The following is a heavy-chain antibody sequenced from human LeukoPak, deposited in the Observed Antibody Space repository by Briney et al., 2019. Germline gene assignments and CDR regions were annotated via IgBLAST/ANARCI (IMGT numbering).Heavy chain of an antibody. CDR2: IMPIFDTT. CDR3: ARDGNI. D-gene: IGHD1-1*01. CDR1: GGSFSSFA. V-gene: IGHV1-69*05. Sequence: SVKVSCKSSGGSFSSFAISWVRQAPGQGLEWMGGIMPIFDTTNYAQKFQDRLTITTDESTNTAYMELSSLKSEDTAVYYCARDGNIWGQGTLVTVSS. J-gene: IGHJ4*02.